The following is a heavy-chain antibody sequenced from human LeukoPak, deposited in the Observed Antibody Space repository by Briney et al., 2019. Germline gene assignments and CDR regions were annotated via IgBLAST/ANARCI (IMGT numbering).Heavy chain of an antibody. CDR1: GFTFDDYG. V-gene: IGHV3-20*04. J-gene: IGHJ4*02. CDR3: ARGAAWFGELLSAFDY. D-gene: IGHD3-10*01. CDR2: INWNGGST. Sequence: GGSLRLSCAASGFTFDDYGMSWVRQAPGKGLEWVSGINWNGGSTGYADSVKGRFTISRDNAKNSLYLQMNSLRAEDTALYYCARGAAWFGELLSAFDYWGQGTLVTVSS.